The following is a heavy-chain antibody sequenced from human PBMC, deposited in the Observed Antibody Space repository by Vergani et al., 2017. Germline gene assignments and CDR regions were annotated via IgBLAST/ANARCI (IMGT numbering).Heavy chain of an antibody. J-gene: IGHJ3*02. D-gene: IGHD3-10*01. CDR2: ISYDGSNK. CDR3: ANLASTMVRGWDAFDI. Sequence: VQLVESGGGVVQPGRSLRLSCAASGFTFSRYAMHWVRQAPGKGLEWVAVISYDGSNKYYADSVKGRFTISRDNSKNTLYLQMNSLRAEDTSMYYCANLASTMVRGWDAFDIWGQGTMVTVSS. CDR1: GFTFSRYA. V-gene: IGHV3-30-3*01.